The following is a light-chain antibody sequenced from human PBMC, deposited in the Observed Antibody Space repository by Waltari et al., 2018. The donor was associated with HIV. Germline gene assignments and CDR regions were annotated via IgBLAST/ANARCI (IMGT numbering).Light chain of an antibody. Sequence: QSALTQPPSVSGSPGQSITITCTGTSADIGAYNHVSRYQQYIDEPPKLLMFAVRNLPSGCSVRFAASKSGNTASLTITGLQSDDEAIYYCSSYTRQISVAFGGGTRVTV. CDR2: AVR. CDR1: SADIGAYNH. V-gene: IGLV2-14*03. J-gene: IGLJ2*01. CDR3: SSYTRQISVA.